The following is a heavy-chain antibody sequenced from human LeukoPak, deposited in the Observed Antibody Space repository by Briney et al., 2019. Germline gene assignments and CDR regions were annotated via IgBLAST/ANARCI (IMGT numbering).Heavy chain of an antibody. CDR3: ASSTFLRYFDWLSI. V-gene: IGHV3-30-3*01. CDR2: MSYDGTNK. CDR1: GFTFSSYA. J-gene: IGHJ4*02. Sequence: QPGRSLRLSCAASGFTFSSYAMHWVRQAPGKGLEWVAVMSYDGTNKYYADSVKGRFTISRDNSKNTLYLQMNSLRAEDTAVYYCASSTFLRYFDWLSIWGQGTLVTVSS. D-gene: IGHD3-9*01.